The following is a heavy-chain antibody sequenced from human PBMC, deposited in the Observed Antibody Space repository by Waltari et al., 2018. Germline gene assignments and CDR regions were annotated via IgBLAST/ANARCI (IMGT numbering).Heavy chain of an antibody. J-gene: IGHJ4*02. CDR1: GYTFSGYY. CDR3: ASPSFSSPTSAGY. CDR2: INPKTSDI. V-gene: IGHV1-2*06. Sequence: QVQLVQSGAEVKKPGASVKVSCKAFGYTFSGYYMYWVRQAPGQGLEWMGRINPKTSDIDYSQKFHGRFTMTADTSINTFYMELGRLRSDDTAVYFCASPSFSSPTSAGYWGQGTLVTVSS. D-gene: IGHD2-2*01.